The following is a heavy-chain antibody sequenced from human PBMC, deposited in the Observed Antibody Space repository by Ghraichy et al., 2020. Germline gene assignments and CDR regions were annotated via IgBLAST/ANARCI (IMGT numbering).Heavy chain of an antibody. D-gene: IGHD2-2*01. J-gene: IGHJ6*02. CDR1: GFTFSSYA. CDR3: ARGDVQDIVVVPAAHTNQGGYYYYGMDV. V-gene: IGHV3-30*04. CDR2: ISYDGSNK. Sequence: GGSLRLSCAASGFTFSSYAMHWVRQAPGKGLEWVAVISYDGSNKYYADSVKGRFTISRDNSKNTLYLQMNSLRAEDTAVYYCARGDVQDIVVVPAAHTNQGGYYYYGMDVWGQGTTVTVSS.